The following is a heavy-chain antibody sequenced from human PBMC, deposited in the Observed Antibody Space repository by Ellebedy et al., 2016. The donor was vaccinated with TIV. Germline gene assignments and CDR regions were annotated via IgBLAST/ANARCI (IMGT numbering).Heavy chain of an antibody. CDR3: ARGLMVRGVGQGMDV. J-gene: IGHJ6*02. CDR1: GGSFSGYY. CDR2: INHSGST. D-gene: IGHD3-10*01. Sequence: SETLSLXXAVYGGSFSGYYWSWIRQPPGKGLEWIGEINHSGSTNYNPSLKSRVTISVDTSKNQFSLKLSSVTAADTAVYYCARGLMVRGVGQGMDVWGQGTTVTVSS. V-gene: IGHV4-34*01.